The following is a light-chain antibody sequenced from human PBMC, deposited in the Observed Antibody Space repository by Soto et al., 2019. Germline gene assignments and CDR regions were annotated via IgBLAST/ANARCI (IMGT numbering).Light chain of an antibody. CDR3: AAWDDSLSGHWV. V-gene: IGLV1-47*02. J-gene: IGLJ3*02. CDR2: SNN. CDR1: SSNIGSNY. Sequence: QSVLTQPPSASGIPGQRVTISCSGSSSNIGSNYVYWYQQLPGTAPKLLIYSNNQRPSGVPDRFSGSKSGTSASLAISGLRSEDEADYYCAAWDDSLSGHWVFGGGTKVTVL.